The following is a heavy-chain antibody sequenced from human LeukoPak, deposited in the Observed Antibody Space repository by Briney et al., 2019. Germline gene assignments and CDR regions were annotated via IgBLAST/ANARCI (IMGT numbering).Heavy chain of an antibody. CDR2: IRSTGDST. Sequence: GGSLRLSCAASGFTFSNFAIHWVRQAPGKGLEFVSGIRSTGDSTYYANSAKGRFTISRDNSKNTLYLQMVSLRAEDMAVYYCAKGASIHEASLEWLSPSHYWGQGTLVTVSS. V-gene: IGHV3-64*01. CDR1: GFTFSNFA. J-gene: IGHJ4*02. CDR3: AKGASIHEASLEWLSPSHY. D-gene: IGHD3-3*02.